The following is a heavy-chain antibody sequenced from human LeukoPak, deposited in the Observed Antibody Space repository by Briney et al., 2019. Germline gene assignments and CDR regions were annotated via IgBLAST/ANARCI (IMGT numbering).Heavy chain of an antibody. V-gene: IGHV3-23*01. CDR1: GFTFSSYA. D-gene: IGHD2-15*01. CDR2: IFGSGGSP. Sequence: GGSLRLSCAASGFTFSSYAMSWVRQAPGKGLEWISGIFGSGGSPHYADSVKGRFTISRDNSQNTVYLQLDSLRVEDTAIYYCGKTTVGYSSGRYPGWPVDYWGQGALVTVSS. CDR3: GKTTVGYSSGRYPGWPVDY. J-gene: IGHJ4*02.